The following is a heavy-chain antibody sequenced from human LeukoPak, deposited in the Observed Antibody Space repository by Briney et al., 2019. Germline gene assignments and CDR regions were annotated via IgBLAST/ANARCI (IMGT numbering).Heavy chain of an antibody. V-gene: IGHV4-34*01. CDR1: GGSFSGYY. CDR2: INHSGST. D-gene: IGHD6-19*01. J-gene: IGHJ4*02. Sequence: SETLSLTCAVYGGSFSGYYWSWIRQPPGKGLEWIGEINHSGSTNYNPSLKSRVTISVDTSKDQFSLKLSSVTAADTAVYYCARGNRQWLVQSRHFDYWGQGTLVTVSS. CDR3: ARGNRQWLVQSRHFDY.